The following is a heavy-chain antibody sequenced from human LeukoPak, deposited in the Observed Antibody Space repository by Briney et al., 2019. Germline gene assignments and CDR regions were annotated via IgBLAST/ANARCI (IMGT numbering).Heavy chain of an antibody. D-gene: IGHD3-22*01. CDR3: ARDGPYYYDSSHFDY. V-gene: IGHV4-34*01. CDR2: INHSGST. J-gene: IGHJ4*02. Sequence: SETLSLTCAVYGGSFSGYYWSWIRQPPGKGLEWIGEINHSGSTNYNPSLKSRVTISVDTSRNQFSLKLSSVTAADTAVYYCARDGPYYYDSSHFDYWGQGTLVTVSS. CDR1: GGSFSGYY.